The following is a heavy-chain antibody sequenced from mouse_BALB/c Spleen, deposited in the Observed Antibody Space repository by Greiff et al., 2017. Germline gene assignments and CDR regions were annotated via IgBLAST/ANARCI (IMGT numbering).Heavy chain of an antibody. CDR3: ARHPRLWYFDV. Sequence: EVQVVESGGGLVKPGGSLKLSCAASGFAFSSYDMSWVRQTPAKRLEWVAYISSGGGSTYYPDTVKGRFTISSDNAKNTLYLQMSSLKSEDTAMYYCARHPRLWYFDVWGAGTTVTVSS. D-gene: IGHD1-2*01. CDR1: GFAFSSYD. CDR2: ISSGGGST. V-gene: IGHV5-12-1*01. J-gene: IGHJ1*01.